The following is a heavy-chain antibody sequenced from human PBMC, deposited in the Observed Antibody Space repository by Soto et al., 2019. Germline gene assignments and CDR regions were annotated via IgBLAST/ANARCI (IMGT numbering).Heavy chain of an antibody. CDR3: AKEGYFYYDSSGPH. CDR1: RFTFSSYA. J-gene: IGHJ4*02. CDR2: ISGSGGST. V-gene: IGHV3-23*01. D-gene: IGHD3-22*01. Sequence: GGSLRLSCAASRFTFSSYAIGFFLHAPGKGLDCVSAISGSGGSTYYADSVKGRFTISRDNSKNTLYLQMNSLRAEDTAVYYCAKEGYFYYDSSGPHWGQGTLVTVSS.